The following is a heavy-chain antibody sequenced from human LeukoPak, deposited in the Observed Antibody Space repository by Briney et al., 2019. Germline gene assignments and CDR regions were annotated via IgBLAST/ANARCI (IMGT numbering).Heavy chain of an antibody. CDR3: TNPHIAGPTSGDF. CDR2: IRYDGSDK. CDR1: GFKFISYG. Sequence: PGGSLRLSCAASGFKFISYGMHWVRQAPGTGPQWVAFIRYDGSDKYYADSVKGRFTISRDNSKNTVYLHMDSLRPDDTAVYYCTNPHIAGPTSGDFCGQGTQVIVSS. V-gene: IGHV3-30*02. J-gene: IGHJ4*02. D-gene: IGHD3-10*01.